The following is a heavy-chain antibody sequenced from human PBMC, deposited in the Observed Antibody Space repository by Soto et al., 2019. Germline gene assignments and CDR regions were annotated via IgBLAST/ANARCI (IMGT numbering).Heavy chain of an antibody. V-gene: IGHV3-15*01. D-gene: IGHD2-15*01. Sequence: EVQLVESGGGLVKPGGSLRLSCTDSGFTFTNTWMSWVRQAPGKGLEWVGRIKGKNIGGTTDYAAPVKGRFTVSRDDSKNTVYLQMNSLNAEDTAVYYCTAERYCSGGSCHYYWGQGILVTVSS. CDR2: IKGKNIGGTT. CDR3: TAERYCSGGSCHYY. J-gene: IGHJ4*02. CDR1: GFTFTNTW.